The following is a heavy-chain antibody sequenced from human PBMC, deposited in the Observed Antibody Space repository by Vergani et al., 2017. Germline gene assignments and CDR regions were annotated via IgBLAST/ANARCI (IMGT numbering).Heavy chain of an antibody. V-gene: IGHV3-11*01. CDR2: ISSSGSTI. CDR3: ARKHISNYYDSSGYYYMGYYYGMDV. D-gene: IGHD3-22*01. CDR1: GFTLSDYY. Sequence: QVQLVESGGGLVKPGGSLRLSCAASGFTLSDYYMSWICQAPGKGLEWVSYISSSGSTIYYADPVKGRFTISRDNAKNSLYLQMNSLRAEDTAVYYCARKHISNYYDSSGYYYMGYYYGMDVWGQGTTVTVSS. J-gene: IGHJ6*02.